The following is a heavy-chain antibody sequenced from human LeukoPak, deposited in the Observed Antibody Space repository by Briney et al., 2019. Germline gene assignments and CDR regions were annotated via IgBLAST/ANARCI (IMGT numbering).Heavy chain of an antibody. Sequence: SETLSLTCTVSGGSISSYYWSWIRQPAGKGLEWIGRIYTSGSTNYNPSLKSRVTMSVDTSKNQFSLKLSSVTAADTAVYYCARLSTMVRGASHYYYYYMDVWGKGTTVTVSS. CDR3: ARLSTMVRGASHYYYYYMDV. CDR2: IYTSGST. J-gene: IGHJ6*03. V-gene: IGHV4-4*07. D-gene: IGHD3-10*01. CDR1: GGSISSYY.